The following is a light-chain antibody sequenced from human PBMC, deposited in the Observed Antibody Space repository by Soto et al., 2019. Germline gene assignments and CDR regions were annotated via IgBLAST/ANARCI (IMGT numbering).Light chain of an antibody. J-gene: IGKJ1*01. CDR1: QSVRSN. Sequence: IGMTQAPGTLLVCPGERATLSRRASQSVRSNLAWYQQQPGQSPRLLMYGASTRATGIPARFSGSGSGTQSTLTLSSLQPEAFAVYYCQQHNNWPPAWTFGQGTKVDIK. V-gene: IGKV3-15*01. CDR3: QQHNNWPPAWT. CDR2: GAS.